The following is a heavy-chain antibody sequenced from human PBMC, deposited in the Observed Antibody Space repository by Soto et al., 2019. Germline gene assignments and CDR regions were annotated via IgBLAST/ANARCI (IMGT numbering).Heavy chain of an antibody. V-gene: IGHV1-2*02. CDR1: GYTFTGYY. CDR2: INPNSGGT. D-gene: IGHD3-3*01. CDR3: AREPRYYDFWSGYPYGMDV. J-gene: IGHJ6*02. Sequence: ASVKVSCKASGYTFTGYYMHCVRQAPGQGLEWMGWINPNSGGTNYAQKFQGRVTMTRDTSISTAYMELSRLRSDDTAVYYCAREPRYYDFWSGYPYGMDVWGQGTTVTVSS.